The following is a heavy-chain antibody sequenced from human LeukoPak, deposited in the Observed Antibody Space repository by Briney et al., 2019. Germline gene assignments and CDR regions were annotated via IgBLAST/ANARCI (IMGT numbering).Heavy chain of an antibody. Sequence: GGSLRLYCAASXFTFXXXXXTXVXQAPGXXXXXXXXXXXSSTYIYYTDSVKGRFTISRDDAKNSLYLQMDSLRADDTAIYYCARDKCYSAVAGTSPLYWGQGTLVTVSS. CDR3: ARDKCYSAVAGTSPLY. CDR2: XXXSSTYI. CDR1: XFTFXXXX. J-gene: IGHJ4*02. D-gene: IGHD6-19*01. V-gene: IGHV3-21*01.